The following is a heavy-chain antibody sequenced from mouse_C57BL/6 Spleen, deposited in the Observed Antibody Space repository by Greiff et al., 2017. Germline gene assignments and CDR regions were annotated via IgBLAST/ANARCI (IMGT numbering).Heavy chain of an antibody. CDR2: IYPGDGDT. CDR1: GYAFSSYW. V-gene: IGHV1-80*01. Sequence: VKLQESGAELVKPGASVKISCKASGYAFSSYWMNWVKQRPGKGLEWIGQIYPGDGDTNYNGKFKGKATLTADKSSSTAYMQLSSLTSEDSAVYFCARTGLYYWYFDVWGTGTTVTVSS. J-gene: IGHJ1*03. D-gene: IGHD2-4*01. CDR3: ARTGLYYWYFDV.